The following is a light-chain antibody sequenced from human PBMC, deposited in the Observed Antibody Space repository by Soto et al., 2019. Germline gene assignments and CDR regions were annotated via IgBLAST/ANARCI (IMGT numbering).Light chain of an antibody. CDR2: LAS. CDR3: QQYYNPPHT. V-gene: IGKV4-1*01. Sequence: DIVMTQSPDSLAVSLGERATINCKSSQSVLYSPNNKHYLAWYQQKPGQPPKLLLYLASTRATGVPDRFSGSGSGTDFTLTISNLQAEEVAVYYRQQYYNPPHTFSQGTKVEIK. CDR1: QSVLYSPNNKHY. J-gene: IGKJ1*01.